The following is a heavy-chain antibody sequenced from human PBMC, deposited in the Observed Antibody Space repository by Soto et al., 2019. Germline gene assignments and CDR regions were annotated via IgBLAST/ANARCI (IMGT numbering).Heavy chain of an antibody. Sequence: GASVKVSCKASGYTFTSYYMHWVRQAPGQGLEWMGIINPSGGSTSYAQKFQGRVTMTRDTSTSTVYMELSSLRSEDTAVYYFARGAVRYCSGGSCPGGYWGQGTLVTVSS. J-gene: IGHJ4*02. CDR1: GYTFTSYY. D-gene: IGHD2-15*01. V-gene: IGHV1-46*01. CDR3: ARGAVRYCSGGSCPGGY. CDR2: INPSGGST.